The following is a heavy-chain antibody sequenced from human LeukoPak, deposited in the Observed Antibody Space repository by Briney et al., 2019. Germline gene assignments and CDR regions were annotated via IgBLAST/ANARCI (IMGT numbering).Heavy chain of an antibody. J-gene: IGHJ3*01. Sequence: SGGSLRLSCAASGFTFRSYDMYWVRQATGKGLEWVSAIGTIGDTYYPDSVKGRFTISRDDAKNSLYLQMNSLRAGDPAVYYCVRERRELPLYDALDVWGQGTMVTVSS. CDR3: VRERRELPLYDALDV. CDR2: IGTIGDT. D-gene: IGHD3-3*01. CDR1: GFTFRSYD. V-gene: IGHV3-13*01.